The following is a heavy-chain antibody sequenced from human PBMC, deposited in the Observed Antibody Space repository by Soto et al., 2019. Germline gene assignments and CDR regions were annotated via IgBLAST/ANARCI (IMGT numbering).Heavy chain of an antibody. CDR1: GFIFSSYG. J-gene: IGHJ4*02. CDR3: ARDFVGRGLVTSIALEY. Sequence: QVQLVESGGGVVQPGRSLRLSCAASGFIFSSYGMQWVRQAPGKGLEWVAGIWHDGTNKYYADSVKGRFTISRDTSRNTLYLQMNSLRADDTAVYYCARDFVGRGLVTSIALEYWGQGILVTVSS. V-gene: IGHV3-33*01. D-gene: IGHD5-18*01. CDR2: IWHDGTNK.